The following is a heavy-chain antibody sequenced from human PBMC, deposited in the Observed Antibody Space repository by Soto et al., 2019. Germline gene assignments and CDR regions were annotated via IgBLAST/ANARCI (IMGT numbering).Heavy chain of an antibody. Sequence: GGSLRLSCAASGFTFSSYAMHWVRQAPGKGLVWVSRINNDGSTTAYADSVKGRFAISRENAKNTVYLQMSSLRAEDTAVYFCASGGYYYDTSGSDYWGQGTLVTVSS. V-gene: IGHV3-74*01. CDR1: GFTFSSYA. CDR3: ASGGYYYDTSGSDY. J-gene: IGHJ4*02. CDR2: INNDGSTT. D-gene: IGHD3-22*01.